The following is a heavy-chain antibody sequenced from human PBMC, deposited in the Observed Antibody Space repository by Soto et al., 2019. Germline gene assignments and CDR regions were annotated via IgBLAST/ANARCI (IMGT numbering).Heavy chain of an antibody. V-gene: IGHV3-30*18. D-gene: IGHD6-13*01. J-gene: IGHJ4*02. CDR3: VKALLPGLAAAGRLMD. CDR2: ISKEGSNK. Sequence: QVQLVESGGGVVQPGRSLRLSCAASGFTFSTYGMHWVRQAPGKGLESVVVISKEGSNKYYGDSVNGRFTITRDNSRNTLYLEMTSLILEDTAVSSCVKALLPGLAAAGRLMDWGQGVLVTVSS. CDR1: GFTFSTYG.